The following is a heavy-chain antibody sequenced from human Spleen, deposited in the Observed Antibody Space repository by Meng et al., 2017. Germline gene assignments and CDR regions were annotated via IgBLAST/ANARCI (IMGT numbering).Heavy chain of an antibody. D-gene: IGHD7-27*01. CDR1: GGTMSSRDYY. CDR2: IYFGGST. J-gene: IGHJ4*02. V-gene: IGHV4-39*07. CDR3: ARGRGQGLTGELDY. Sequence: HLQLQDAGPGLVKPSETLSLTCTVSGGTMSSRDYYWGWIRQPPGKGLEWIGTIYFGGSTYYNPSLESRVTISKDMSNNQFSLRLSSVTAADTAVYYCARGRGQGLTGELDYWGQGTLVTVSS.